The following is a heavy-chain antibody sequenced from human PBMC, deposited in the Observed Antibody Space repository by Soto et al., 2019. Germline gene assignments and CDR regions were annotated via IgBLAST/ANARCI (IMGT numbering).Heavy chain of an antibody. J-gene: IGHJ4*02. CDR2: ISYDGSNK. Sequence: QVQLVESGGGVVQPGRSLRLSCAASGFTFSSYGMHWVRQAPGKGLEWVAVISYDGSNKYYADSVKGRFTISRDNSKNTLYLQMNSLRAEVTAVYYCAKDRSRHFDYWGQGTLVTVSS. CDR1: GFTFSSYG. CDR3: AKDRSRHFDY. V-gene: IGHV3-30*18. D-gene: IGHD3-16*02.